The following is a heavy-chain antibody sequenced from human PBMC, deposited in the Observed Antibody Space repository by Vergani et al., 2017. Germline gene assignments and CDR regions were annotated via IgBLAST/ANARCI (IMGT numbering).Heavy chain of an antibody. CDR2: ISGSGGST. D-gene: IGHD2-2*01. CDR3: ARGGYCSSTSCYVPFDY. CDR1: GFTFSSYA. V-gene: IGHV3-23*01. J-gene: IGHJ4*02. Sequence: EVQLLESGGGLVQPGGSLRLSCAASGFTFSSYAMSWVRQAPGKGLEWVSAISGSGGSTYYADSVKGRFTISRDNAKNSLYLQMNSLRAEDTAVYYCARGGYCSSTSCYVPFDYWGQGTLVTVSS.